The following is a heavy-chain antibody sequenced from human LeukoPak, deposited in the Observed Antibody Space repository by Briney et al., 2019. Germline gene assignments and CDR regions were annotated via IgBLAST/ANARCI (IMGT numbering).Heavy chain of an antibody. D-gene: IGHD3-3*01. Sequence: GGSLRLSCSASGFTFSTNSMHWVRQAPGKGLEFVSAITSNGGSTYYADSVKGRFTISRDNSKNTLYLQMSSLRTEDTAIYYCVKAQYDFWSGLDYWGQGTLVTVSS. J-gene: IGHJ4*02. CDR2: ITSNGGST. CDR1: GFTFSTNS. V-gene: IGHV3-64D*09. CDR3: VKAQYDFWSGLDY.